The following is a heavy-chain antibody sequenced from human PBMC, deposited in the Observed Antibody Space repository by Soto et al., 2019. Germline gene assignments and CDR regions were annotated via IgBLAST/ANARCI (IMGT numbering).Heavy chain of an antibody. Sequence: QVQLVQSGAEVKKPGSSVKVSCKASGGTFSSYAISWVRQAPGQGLEWMGGIIPIFGTANYAQKFQGRVTITADKSTSTAYMELSSLRSEDTAVYYCARSQRFLEWLLLGWFDPWGQGTLFTVSS. CDR3: ARSQRFLEWLLLGWFDP. CDR2: IIPIFGTA. V-gene: IGHV1-69*06. CDR1: GGTFSSYA. D-gene: IGHD3-3*01. J-gene: IGHJ5*02.